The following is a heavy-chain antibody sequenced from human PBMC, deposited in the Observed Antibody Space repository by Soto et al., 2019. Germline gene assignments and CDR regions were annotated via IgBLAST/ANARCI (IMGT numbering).Heavy chain of an antibody. Sequence: QVQLVQSGAEVKKPGASVKVSCKASGYTFTSYAMHWVRQAPGQRLEWMGWINAGNGNTKYSQKFQGRVTITRDTXXXXXXXXXXXXXXXXXXXXXXARARTTIFGVVIIHYGMDVWGQGTTVTVSS. CDR1: GYTFTSYA. V-gene: IGHV1-3*01. CDR3: ARARTTIFGVVIIHYGMDV. J-gene: IGHJ6*02. CDR2: INAGNGNT. D-gene: IGHD3-3*01.